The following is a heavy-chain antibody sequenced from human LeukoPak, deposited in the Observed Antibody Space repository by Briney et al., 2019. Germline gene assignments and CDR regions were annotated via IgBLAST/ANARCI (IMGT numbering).Heavy chain of an antibody. CDR2: IWYDGSKK. CDR1: GYTFSSHG. V-gene: IGHV3-33*03. J-gene: IGHJ3*02. D-gene: IGHD4-17*01. Sequence: GGSLRLSCAASGYTFSSHGMHWVRQAPGKGLEWVALIWYDGSKKYYADSVKGRFTISRDNSKNTVYLQMNSLRAEDTAVYYCARWYGDYGAFDIWCQGTMATVSS. CDR3: ARWYGDYGAFDI.